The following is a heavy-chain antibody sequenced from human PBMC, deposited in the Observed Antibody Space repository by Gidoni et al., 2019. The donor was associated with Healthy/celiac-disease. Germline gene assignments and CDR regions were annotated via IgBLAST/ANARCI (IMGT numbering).Heavy chain of an antibody. CDR1: GYTFTSYG. D-gene: IGHD2-21*01. V-gene: IGHV1-18*01. J-gene: IGHJ5*02. CDR2: FSAYNGNT. CDR3: AREIPLPEVHQNWFDP. Sequence: QVQLVQSGAEVKKPGASVKVSCKASGYTFTSYGISWVRQAPGQGLEWMGWFSAYNGNTNYAQKLQGRVTMTTDTSTSTAYMELRSLRSDDTAVYYCAREIPLPEVHQNWFDPWGQGTLVTVSS.